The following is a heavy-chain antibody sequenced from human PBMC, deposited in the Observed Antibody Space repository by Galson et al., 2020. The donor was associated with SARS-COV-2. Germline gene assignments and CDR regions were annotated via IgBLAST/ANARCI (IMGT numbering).Heavy chain of an antibody. CDR2: INQDGSQK. V-gene: IGHV3-7*04. D-gene: IGHD6-13*01. CDR1: GFTFSSYW. Sequence: GESLKISCAASGFTFSSYWMTWVRQAPGKGLDWVASINQDGSQKYYVDSVKGRFIISRDNAKNSLYLQVNSLRVDDTALYFCARVGRAAVTGTGGQFVQHWGPGTLVTVSS. J-gene: IGHJ1*01. CDR3: ARVGRAAVTGTGGQFVQH.